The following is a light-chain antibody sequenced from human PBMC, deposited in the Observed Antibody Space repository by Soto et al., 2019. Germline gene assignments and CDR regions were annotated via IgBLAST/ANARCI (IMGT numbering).Light chain of an antibody. V-gene: IGKV3-15*01. Sequence: ERVMTHAPAVLSVSIGERATLSCRASQSVSSNLAWNQQKPCQSPRLLIYGASTRATGIPARFSGSGSGAEFTLTISSLQSEDFAVSYCQQYNNWLLTFGGGTKVDIK. CDR2: GAS. CDR3: QQYNNWLLT. CDR1: QSVSSN. J-gene: IGKJ4*01.